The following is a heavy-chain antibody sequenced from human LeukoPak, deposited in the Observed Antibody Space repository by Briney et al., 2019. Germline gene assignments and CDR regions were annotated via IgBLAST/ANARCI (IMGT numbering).Heavy chain of an antibody. CDR3: ARGDLWLDP. V-gene: IGHV4-59*01. CDR1: DDSIMNYY. D-gene: IGHD3-16*01. J-gene: IGHJ5*02. Sequence: PSETLSLTCSVSDDSIMNYYWNWVGQPPGKGLEWIGYIYYTGSTNYNPSLKSRVTMSVDTSKNQLSLKLASVTAADTPVYFCARGDLWLDPSGQGTLVTVSS. CDR2: IYYTGST.